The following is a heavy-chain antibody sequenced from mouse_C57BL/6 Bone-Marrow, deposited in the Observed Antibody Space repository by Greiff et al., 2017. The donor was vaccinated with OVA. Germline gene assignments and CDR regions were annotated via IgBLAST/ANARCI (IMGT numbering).Heavy chain of an antibody. V-gene: IGHV1-55*01. J-gene: IGHJ4*01. CDR3: AIGGYGNYFYYAMDY. D-gene: IGHD2-1*01. Sequence: QVQLQQPGAELVKPGASVKMSCKASGYTFTSYWITWVKQRPGQGLEWIGDIYPGSGSTNYNEKFKSKATLTVDTSSSTAYMQLSSLTSEDSAVYYCAIGGYGNYFYYAMDYWGQGTSVTVSS. CDR2: IYPGSGST. CDR1: GYTFTSYW.